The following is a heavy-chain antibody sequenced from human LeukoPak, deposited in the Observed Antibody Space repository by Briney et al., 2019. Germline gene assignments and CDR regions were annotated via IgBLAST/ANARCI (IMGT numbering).Heavy chain of an antibody. CDR2: ISYDGSNK. CDR1: GFTFSSYA. Sequence: GGSLRLSCAASGFTFSSYAMHWVRQAPGKGLEWVAVISYDGSNKYYVDSVKGRFTISRDNSKNTLYLQMNSLRAEDTAVYYCARDGYGDYWVDYWGQGTLVTVSS. CDR3: ARDGYGDYWVDY. D-gene: IGHD4-17*01. V-gene: IGHV3-30*04. J-gene: IGHJ4*02.